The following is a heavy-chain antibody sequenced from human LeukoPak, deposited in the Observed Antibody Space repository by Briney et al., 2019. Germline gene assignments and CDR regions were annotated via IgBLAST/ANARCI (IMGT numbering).Heavy chain of an antibody. D-gene: IGHD5-18*01. CDR1: GFTFSNYE. J-gene: IGHJ4*02. CDR3: ARLVTPQAPLNPTYRNDY. Sequence: PGGSLRLSCAASGFTFSNYEMNWVRQAPGKGLEWVSYISGSGSTIYYADSVKGRFTISRDNAKNSLYLQMNSLRVEDTAVYYCARLVTPQAPLNPTYRNDYWGQGTLVTVSS. CDR2: ISGSGSTI. V-gene: IGHV3-48*03.